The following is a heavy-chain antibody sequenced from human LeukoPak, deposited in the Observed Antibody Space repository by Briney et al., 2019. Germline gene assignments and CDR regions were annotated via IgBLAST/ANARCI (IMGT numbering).Heavy chain of an antibody. CDR3: AGLTNALDY. CDR2: ISYDGGNK. CDR1: GFTFSSYA. J-gene: IGHJ4*02. Sequence: PGGSLRLSCAASGFTFSSYAMHWVRQAPGKGLEWVAVISYDGGNKYYADSVKGRFTISRDNSKNTLYLQMNSLRAEDTAVYYCAGLTNALDYWGQGTLVTVSS. V-gene: IGHV3-30*04.